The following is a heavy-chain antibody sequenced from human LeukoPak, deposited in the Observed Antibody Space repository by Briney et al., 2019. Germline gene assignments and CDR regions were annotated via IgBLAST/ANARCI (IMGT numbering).Heavy chain of an antibody. CDR2: ISGSGGST. CDR3: AKDSARYYYGSGSYLFDY. J-gene: IGHJ4*02. V-gene: IGHV3-23*01. D-gene: IGHD3-10*01. CDR1: GFTFSSYG. Sequence: GGSLRLSCAASGFTFSSYGMSWVRQAPGKGLEWVSAISGSGGSTYYADSVKGRFTISRDNSKNTLYLQMNSLRAEDTAVYYCAKDSARYYYGSGSYLFDYWGQGTLVTVSS.